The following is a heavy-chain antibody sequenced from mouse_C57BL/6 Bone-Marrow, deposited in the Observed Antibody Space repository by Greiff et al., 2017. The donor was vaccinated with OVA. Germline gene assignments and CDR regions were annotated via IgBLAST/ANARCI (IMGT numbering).Heavy chain of an antibody. J-gene: IGHJ4*01. Sequence: VHLVESGPGLVQPSQSLSITCTVSGFSLTSYGVHWVRQPTGKGLEWLGVIWSGGSTDYNAAFISRLSISKDNSKSQVFFKMNSLQADDTAIYYCAKNQVYDGYPGAMDYWGQGTSVTVSS. CDR3: AKNQVYDGYPGAMDY. V-gene: IGHV2-4*01. CDR1: GFSLTSYG. CDR2: IWSGGST. D-gene: IGHD2-3*01.